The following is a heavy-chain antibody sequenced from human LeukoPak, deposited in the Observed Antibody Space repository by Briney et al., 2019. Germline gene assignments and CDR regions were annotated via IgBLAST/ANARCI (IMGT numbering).Heavy chain of an antibody. D-gene: IGHD6-13*01. V-gene: IGHV5-51*01. CDR3: ARQVTAAGTPLDY. CDR2: IYPGDSDT. J-gene: IGHJ4*02. Sequence: KVSCKASGYSFTSYWIGWVRQMPGKGLEWMGIIYPGDSDTRYSPSFQGQVTISADKSISTAYLQWSSLKASDTAMYYCARQVTAAGTPLDYWGQGTLVTVSS. CDR1: GYSFTSYW.